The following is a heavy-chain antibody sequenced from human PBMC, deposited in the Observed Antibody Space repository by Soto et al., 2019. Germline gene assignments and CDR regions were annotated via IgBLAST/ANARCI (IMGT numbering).Heavy chain of an antibody. V-gene: IGHV1-2*02. CDR1: GYTFTGYY. CDR2: INPNSGGT. J-gene: IGHJ3*02. Sequence: SVKVSCKASGYTFTGYYMHWVRQAPGQGLEWMGWINPNSGGTNYAQKFQGRVTMTRDTSISTAYMELSRLRSDDTAVYYCARVGNIAVAAFDIWGQGTMVTVSS. CDR3: ARVGNIAVAAFDI. D-gene: IGHD6-19*01.